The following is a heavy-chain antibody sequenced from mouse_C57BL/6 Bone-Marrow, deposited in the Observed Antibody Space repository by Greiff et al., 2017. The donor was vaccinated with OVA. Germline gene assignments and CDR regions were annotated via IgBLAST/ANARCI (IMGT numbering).Heavy chain of an antibody. J-gene: IGHJ4*01. V-gene: IGHV1-59*01. CDR3: AREGYSYAMDY. CDR2: IDPSDSYT. D-gene: IGHD2-3*01. CDR1: GYTFTSYW. Sequence: VQLQQPGAELVRPGTSVKLSCKASGYTFTSYWMHWVKQRPGQGLEWIGVIDPSDSYTNYNQKFKGKATLTVDTSSSTAYMQLSSLTSEDSAVYYCAREGYSYAMDYWGQGTSVTVSS.